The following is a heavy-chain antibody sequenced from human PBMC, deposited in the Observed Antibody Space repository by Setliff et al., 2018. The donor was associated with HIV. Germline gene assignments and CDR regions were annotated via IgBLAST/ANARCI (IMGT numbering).Heavy chain of an antibody. Sequence: PSETLSLTCAVYGGSFSGYYWNWIRQPPGKGLEWIGYIYDSGSTNYNPSLKSRVTISVDTSKNQFSLMLGSMTAADTAVYYCARERLSRLGFDYWGQGTLVTVSS. CDR1: GGSFSGYY. J-gene: IGHJ4*02. D-gene: IGHD1-1*01. CDR3: ARERLSRLGFDY. V-gene: IGHV4-34*11. CDR2: IYDSGST.